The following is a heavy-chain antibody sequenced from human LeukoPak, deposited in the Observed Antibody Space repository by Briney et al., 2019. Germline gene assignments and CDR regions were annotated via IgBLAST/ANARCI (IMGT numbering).Heavy chain of an antibody. CDR1: GYTFTSYY. Sequence: ASVKVSCKASGYTFTSYYMHWVRQAPGQGLEWMGIINPSGGSTSYAQKFQGRVTMTTDTSTSTAYMELRSLRSDDTAVYYCARARLNSGSYYSAFDIWGQGTMVTVSS. J-gene: IGHJ3*02. V-gene: IGHV1-46*01. CDR3: ARARLNSGSYYSAFDI. CDR2: INPSGGST. D-gene: IGHD1-26*01.